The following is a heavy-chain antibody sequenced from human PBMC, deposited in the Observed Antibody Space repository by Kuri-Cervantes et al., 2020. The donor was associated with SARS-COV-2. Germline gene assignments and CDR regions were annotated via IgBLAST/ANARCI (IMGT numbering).Heavy chain of an antibody. D-gene: IGHD3-3*01. CDR3: ARDFRGRVTIFEGSYSLRPAFDI. V-gene: IGHV1-46*01. CDR1: GYTFTSYY. Sequence: ASVKVSCKASGYTFTSYYMHWVRQAPGQGLEWMGIINPSGGSTSYARKFQGRVTMTRDTSTSTVYMELSSLRSEDTAVYYCARDFRGRVTIFEGSYSLRPAFDIWGQGTMVTVSS. J-gene: IGHJ3*02. CDR2: INPSGGST.